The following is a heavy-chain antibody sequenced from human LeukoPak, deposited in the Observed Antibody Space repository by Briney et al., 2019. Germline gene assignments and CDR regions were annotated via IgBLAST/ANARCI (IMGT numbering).Heavy chain of an antibody. J-gene: IGHJ4*02. Sequence: GGSLRLSCAASGFTFSSYTMNWVRQAPGKGLEWVSSISPTSTYIYYADSVQGRFTISRNDAENSLYLQMNSLRAEDTAVYYCAYYHVNEEPPTFWGQGTLVTVSS. CDR2: ISPTSTYI. CDR3: AYYHVNEEPPTF. CDR1: GFTFSSYT. V-gene: IGHV3-21*01. D-gene: IGHD1-1*01.